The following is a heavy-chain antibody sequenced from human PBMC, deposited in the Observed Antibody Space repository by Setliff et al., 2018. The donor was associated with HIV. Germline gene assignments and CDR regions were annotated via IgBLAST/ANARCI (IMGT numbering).Heavy chain of an antibody. CDR1: GVTFSSNW. J-gene: IGHJ4*02. CDR3: ASAGGGNSGTRWFDY. Sequence: PGGSLRLSCADSGVTFSSNWMTWVRQAPGKGLEWVANINQDGSEQNFVGSVTGRFTVSRDNAKNSLYLHMNNLRAEDTAVYYCASAGGGNSGTRWFDYWGQGALVTVSS. V-gene: IGHV3-7*01. D-gene: IGHD2-21*02. CDR2: INQDGSEQ.